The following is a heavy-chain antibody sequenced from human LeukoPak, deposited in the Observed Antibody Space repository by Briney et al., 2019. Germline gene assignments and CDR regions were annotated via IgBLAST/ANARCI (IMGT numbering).Heavy chain of an antibody. J-gene: IGHJ3*02. Sequence: GGXXRXXCAXXGXXLXNXDXXWXRQGTGEGLXWXSMIYRAGDTYYPDSVKGRFTVSRDYAKNSFYLQMNSLRAGDTAVYYCAREMSGSNDAFDIWGQGTMVTVSS. D-gene: IGHD3-10*01. CDR2: IYRAGDT. CDR1: GXXLXNXD. V-gene: IGHV3-13*01. CDR3: AREMSGSNDAFDI.